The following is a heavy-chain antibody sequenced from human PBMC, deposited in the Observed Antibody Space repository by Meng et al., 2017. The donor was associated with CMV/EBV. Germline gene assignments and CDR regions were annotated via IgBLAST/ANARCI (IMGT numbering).Heavy chain of an antibody. CDR2: INWNDDK. CDR1: EFALSTSGVG. V-gene: IGHV2-5*01. CDR3: AHRPPTLIVDNPHNWFDP. Sequence: SGPTLVKPTQTLTLTGTFSEFALSTSGVGVGWIRQPPGKALEWIALINWNDDKRYSPALKSRLTITKDTSKIQVVLTMTNMDPVDTATYSCAHRPPTLIVDNPHNWFDPWGQGTLVTVSS. J-gene: IGHJ5*02. D-gene: IGHD1-26*01.